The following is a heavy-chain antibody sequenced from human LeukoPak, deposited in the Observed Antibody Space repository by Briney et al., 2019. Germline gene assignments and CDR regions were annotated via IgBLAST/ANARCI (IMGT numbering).Heavy chain of an antibody. Sequence: GGSLRLSCAASGFTFSSYAMSWVRQAPGKGLEWVSSLSGSGGSPNYANSVKGRFTISRDNSKNTLYLQMNSLRAEDTAVYYCAKGISSWYYNYYYFMDVWGKGTTVTVSS. CDR1: GFTFSSYA. J-gene: IGHJ6*03. CDR2: LSGSGGSP. D-gene: IGHD6-13*01. CDR3: AKGISSWYYNYYYFMDV. V-gene: IGHV3-23*01.